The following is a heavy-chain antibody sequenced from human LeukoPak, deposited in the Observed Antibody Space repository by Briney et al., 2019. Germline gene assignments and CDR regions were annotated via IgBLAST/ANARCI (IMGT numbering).Heavy chain of an antibody. CDR2: IFYSGRT. J-gene: IGHJ4*02. V-gene: IGHV4-59*07. D-gene: IGHD1-26*01. Sequence: SSDTLSLTCTVSGGSIRNYYWSWTRQPPGKGLEWMGYIFYSGRTNYNPSLKSRVTKSVDTHKNKFSLKLRFATAADTAVYYCARAPRGRIVGAASLFDYWRQGTLVSVSS. CDR3: ARAPRGRIVGAASLFDY. CDR1: GGSIRNYY.